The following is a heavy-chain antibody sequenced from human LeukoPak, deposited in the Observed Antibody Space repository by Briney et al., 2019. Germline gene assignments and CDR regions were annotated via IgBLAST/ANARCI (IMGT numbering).Heavy chain of an antibody. Sequence: PSETLSLTCTVSGGSISSYYWSWIRQPPGKGLEWIGNIYINGRTSYNPSLKGRVTISVDTSKNQFSLKLTSVTAADTAVYYCARRAPDWGAPDAFDIWGQGTMVTVSS. CDR1: GGSISSYY. J-gene: IGHJ3*02. CDR3: ARRAPDWGAPDAFDI. D-gene: IGHD7-27*01. CDR2: IYINGRT. V-gene: IGHV4-4*08.